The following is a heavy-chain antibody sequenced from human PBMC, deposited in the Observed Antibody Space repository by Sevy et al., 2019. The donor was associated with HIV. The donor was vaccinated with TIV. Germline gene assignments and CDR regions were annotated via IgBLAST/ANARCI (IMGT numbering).Heavy chain of an antibody. Sequence: GGSLRLSCVVSGITFTTSGMHWVRQAPGKGLEWVAVISYHGRDKFYAESVKGRSTISRDNSKNILYLQLNSLRAEETAVYYCAKDFTGYNGMDVWGQGTMVTVSS. CDR3: AKDFTGYNGMDV. D-gene: IGHD3-9*01. CDR1: GITFTTSG. V-gene: IGHV3-30*18. J-gene: IGHJ6*02. CDR2: ISYHGRDK.